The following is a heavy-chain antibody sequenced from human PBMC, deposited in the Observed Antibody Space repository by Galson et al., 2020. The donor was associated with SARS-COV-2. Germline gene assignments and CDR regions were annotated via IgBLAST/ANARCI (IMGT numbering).Heavy chain of an antibody. D-gene: IGHD5-12*01. CDR2: ISYAGSNK. Sequence: GESLKISCAASGFTFSSYGMHWVRQAPGKGLEWVAAISYAGSNKYYADSVKGRFTISRDNSKNTLYLQLNSLRAEDTAVYYCARDRGGYEYFDYWGQGTLVTVSS. J-gene: IGHJ4*02. V-gene: IGHV3-30*03. CDR3: ARDRGGYEYFDY. CDR1: GFTFSSYG.